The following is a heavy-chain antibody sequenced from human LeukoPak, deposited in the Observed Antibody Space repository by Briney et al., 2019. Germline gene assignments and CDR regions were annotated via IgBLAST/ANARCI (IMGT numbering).Heavy chain of an antibody. D-gene: IGHD2-15*01. CDR2: IHPNSGGT. V-gene: IGHV1-2*06. CDR3: ARGYCSGGTCYLVENWLDP. CDR1: GYTLTAYY. J-gene: IGHJ5*02. Sequence: ASVKVSCKASGYTLTAYYIYWVRQAPGQGLEWMGRIHPNSGGTDYAQNFQGRVTMTRDTSISTAYMELSRLRSDDTAVYYCARGYCSGGTCYLVENWLDPWGQGTLVTVSS.